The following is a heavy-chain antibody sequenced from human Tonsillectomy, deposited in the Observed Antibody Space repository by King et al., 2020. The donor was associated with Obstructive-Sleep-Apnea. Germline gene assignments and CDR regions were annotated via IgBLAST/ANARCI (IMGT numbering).Heavy chain of an antibody. CDR1: GYIFTSYW. CDR3: VRLGRISGLEGD. D-gene: IGHD6-19*01. Sequence: VQLVESGAEVKKPGEPLRISCQGSGYIFTSYWINWVRQMPGKGLEWMGRIDPSDSYTNYSPSFQGHVTFSADRSISTACLQWSSLKASDTAMYYCVRLGRISGLEGDWGQGTLVTVSS. CDR2: IDPSDSYT. V-gene: IGHV5-10-1*03. J-gene: IGHJ1*01.